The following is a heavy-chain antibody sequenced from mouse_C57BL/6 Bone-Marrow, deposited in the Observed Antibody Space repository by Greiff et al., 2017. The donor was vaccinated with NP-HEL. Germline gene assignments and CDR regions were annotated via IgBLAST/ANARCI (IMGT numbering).Heavy chain of an antibody. CDR1: GYAFTNYL. V-gene: IGHV1-54*01. Sequence: QVQLQQSGAELVRPGTSVKVSCKASGYAFTNYLIEWVKQRPGQGLEWIGVINHGSGGTNYNEKFKGKATLTADKSSSTAYMQLSSLTSEDSAVYFCARSSLYYYGSSYGFAYWGQGTLVTVSA. D-gene: IGHD1-1*01. CDR2: INHGSGGT. J-gene: IGHJ3*01. CDR3: ARSSLYYYGSSYGFAY.